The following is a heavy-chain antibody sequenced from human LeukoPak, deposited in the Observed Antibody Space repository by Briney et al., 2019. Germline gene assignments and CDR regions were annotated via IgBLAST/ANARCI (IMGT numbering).Heavy chain of an antibody. V-gene: IGHV3-33*05. CDR3: ARGRQQLVQRYYGLDV. J-gene: IGHJ6*02. D-gene: IGHD6-13*01. CDR2: ISHDGSKE. Sequence: PGGSLRLSCAASGFTFSSYGMHWVRQAPGKGLEWVSAISHDGSKEYYVDSVKGRFIISRDNSENTLYLQMSSLRPEDMAVYYCARGRQQLVQRYYGLDVWGQGTTVTVSS. CDR1: GFTFSSYG.